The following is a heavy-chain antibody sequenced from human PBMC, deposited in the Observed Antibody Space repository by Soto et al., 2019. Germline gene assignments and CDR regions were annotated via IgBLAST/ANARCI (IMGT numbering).Heavy chain of an antibody. CDR1: GFTFNDFE. V-gene: IGHV3-48*03. Sequence: EVQLLESGGGLVQPGGSLRLSCGVSGFTFNDFEMNWVRQAPGKGLEWLAYIDGSGATKKYADSVRGRFTISRDNANNSLFLQMSSLSAADTAMYYCARGFGRFNYWRQGTLVSVSS. CDR2: IDGSGATK. J-gene: IGHJ4*02. D-gene: IGHD3-10*01. CDR3: ARGFGRFNY.